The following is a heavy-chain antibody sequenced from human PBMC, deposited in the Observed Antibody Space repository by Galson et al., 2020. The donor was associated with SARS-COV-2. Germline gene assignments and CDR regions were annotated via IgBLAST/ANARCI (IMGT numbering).Heavy chain of an antibody. CDR3: ARGFMGDSSGWNYYFDH. V-gene: IGHV3-49*03. D-gene: IGHD3-22*01. CDR2: IRSQAYGGTT. Sequence: GGSLRLSCTTSGFTFGDYTMSWFRQAPGKGPEWVGFIRSQAYGGTTERAASVMGRFTISRDDSKSVAYLQMNTLKTEDAGVYYCARGFMGDSSGWNYYFDHWGQGTLVSVSS. CDR1: GFTFGDYT. J-gene: IGHJ4*02.